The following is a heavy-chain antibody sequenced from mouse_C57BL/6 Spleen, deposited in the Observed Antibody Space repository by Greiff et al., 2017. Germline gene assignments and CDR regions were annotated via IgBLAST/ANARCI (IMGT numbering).Heavy chain of an antibody. Sequence: EVQLQQSGPELVKPGASVKIPCKASGYTFTDYNMDWVKQSHGKSLEWIGDINPNNGGTIYNQKFKGKATLTVDKSSSTAYMELRSLTSEDTAVYYCARNYDYDSWYFDVWGTGTTVTVSS. CDR2: INPNNGGT. CDR3: ARNYDYDSWYFDV. D-gene: IGHD2-4*01. CDR1: GYTFTDYN. J-gene: IGHJ1*03. V-gene: IGHV1-18*01.